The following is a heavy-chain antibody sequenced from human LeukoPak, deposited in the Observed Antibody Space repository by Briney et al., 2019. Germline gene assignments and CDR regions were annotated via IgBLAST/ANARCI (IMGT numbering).Heavy chain of an antibody. CDR3: ARLYCSSTSCHTLHYYYMDV. Sequence: GGFLRLSCAAPGFTLSSYWMTWVRQAPGKGLEWVADIEEDGSEKYYVDSVKGRFTISRDNAKNSLYLQMNSLRAEDTALYYCARLYCSSTSCHTLHYYYMDVWGKGTTVTVSS. CDR1: GFTLSSYW. V-gene: IGHV3-7*01. D-gene: IGHD2-2*02. J-gene: IGHJ6*03. CDR2: IEEDGSEK.